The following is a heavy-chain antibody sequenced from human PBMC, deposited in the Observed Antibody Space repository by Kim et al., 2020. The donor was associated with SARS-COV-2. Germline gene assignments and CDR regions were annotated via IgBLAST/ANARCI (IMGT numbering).Heavy chain of an antibody. V-gene: IGHV4-34*01. D-gene: IGHD4-17*01. CDR3: ARDLDGDYCAFDI. Sequence: YNPSLKSRVTISVDTSKNQFSLKLSSVTAADTAVYYCARDLDGDYCAFDIWGQGTMVTVSS. J-gene: IGHJ3*02.